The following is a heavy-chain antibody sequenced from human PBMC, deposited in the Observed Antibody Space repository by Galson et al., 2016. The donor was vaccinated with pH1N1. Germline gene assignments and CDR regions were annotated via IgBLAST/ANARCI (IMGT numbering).Heavy chain of an antibody. D-gene: IGHD2-15*01. J-gene: IGHJ1*01. CDR3: VRGRYCSGGSCYSPTAEYFQH. CDR2: VNNDGSST. Sequence: SLRLSCAASGFIFTNYWMHWVRQAPGRGLVWVARVNNDGSSTNYADSVKGRFTLSRDNAKNTVFLEMNSLRAEDTGAYYCVRGRYCSGGSCYSPTAEYFQHWGRGTLLTVSS. V-gene: IGHV3-74*01. CDR1: GFIFTNYW.